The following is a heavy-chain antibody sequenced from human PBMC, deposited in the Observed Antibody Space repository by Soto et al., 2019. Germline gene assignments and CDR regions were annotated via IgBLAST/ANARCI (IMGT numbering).Heavy chain of an antibody. J-gene: IGHJ4*02. CDR1: GFTFSDYS. V-gene: IGHV3-21*01. Sequence: PGGSLRLSCAASGFTFSDYSMNWVRQAPGKGLEWVSSISSSSSYIYYADSLKGRVTISRDNAKNSLYLQMNSLTAEDTAVYYCARNYDSSGYYRVHADYWGQGTLVTVSS. CDR3: ARNYDSSGYYRVHADY. CDR2: ISSSSSYI. D-gene: IGHD3-22*01.